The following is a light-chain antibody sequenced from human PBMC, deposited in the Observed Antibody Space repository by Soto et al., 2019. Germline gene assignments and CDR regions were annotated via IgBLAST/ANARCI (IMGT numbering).Light chain of an antibody. V-gene: IGKV1-39*01. CDR1: QSITSY. J-gene: IGKJ2*01. CDR2: AAS. CDR3: QQSFTTPYT. Sequence: DIQMTQSPSSLSASVGDRVTITCRASQSITSYLNWYQHKPGKAPNLLIYAASSLQSGVPSRFSGSGSGADFTLTIGSLLPEDVATYYCQQSFTTPYTFRQGTKLEIK.